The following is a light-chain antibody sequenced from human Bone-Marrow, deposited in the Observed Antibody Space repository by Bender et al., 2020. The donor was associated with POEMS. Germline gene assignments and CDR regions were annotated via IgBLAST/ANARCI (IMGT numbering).Light chain of an antibody. Sequence: SYVLTQPPSVSVAPGQTARITCERNNIGSKSVHWYQQKAGQAPVLGVYAVSDRPSGIPERFSGSNSGNTATLTFSRVEAGDEADYYCQVSDSGSDHVVFGGGTKLTVL. CDR3: QVSDSGSDHVV. CDR2: AVS. V-gene: IGLV3-21*02. CDR1: NIGSKS. J-gene: IGLJ2*01.